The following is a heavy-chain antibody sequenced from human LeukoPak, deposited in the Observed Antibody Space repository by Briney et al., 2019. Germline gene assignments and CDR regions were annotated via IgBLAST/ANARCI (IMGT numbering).Heavy chain of an antibody. CDR2: INHSGST. CDR1: GGSFSGYY. CDR3: ARAPRRGYSYDHYYFDY. D-gene: IGHD5-18*01. V-gene: IGHV4-34*01. J-gene: IGHJ4*02. Sequence: SETPSLTCAVYGGSFSGYYWSWIHQPPGKGLEWIGEINHSGSTNYNPSLKSRVTISVDTSKNQFSLKLSSVTAADTAVYYCARAPRRGYSYDHYYFDYWGQGTLVTVSS.